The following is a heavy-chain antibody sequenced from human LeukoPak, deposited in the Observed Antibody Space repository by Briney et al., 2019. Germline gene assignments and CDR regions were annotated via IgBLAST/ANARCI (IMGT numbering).Heavy chain of an antibody. D-gene: IGHD3-10*01. CDR3: ARRVITMVRGVIITPAGIDY. CDR1: GVSISNYY. V-gene: IGHV4-59*12. CDR2: YYYSGNT. J-gene: IGHJ4*02. Sequence: SETLSLTCTVSGVSISNYYWSWIRQPPGKGLEWIGYYYYSGNTNYNPSLKSRVTISVDTSKNQFSLELSSVTAADTAVYYCARRVITMVRGVIITPAGIDYWGQGTLVTVSS.